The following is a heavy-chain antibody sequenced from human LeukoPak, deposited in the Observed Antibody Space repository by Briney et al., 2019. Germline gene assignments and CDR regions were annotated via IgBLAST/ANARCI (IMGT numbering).Heavy chain of an antibody. CDR3: AREGRRIAAAGRGWFDP. J-gene: IGHJ5*02. CDR1: GYTFTGYY. Sequence: ASVKVSCKASGYTFTGYYMHWVRQAPGQGLEWMGWINPNSGGTNYAQKCQGRVTMTRDTSISTAYMELSRLRSDDTAVYYCAREGRRIAAAGRGWFDPWGQGTLVTVSS. V-gene: IGHV1-2*02. D-gene: IGHD6-13*01. CDR2: INPNSGGT.